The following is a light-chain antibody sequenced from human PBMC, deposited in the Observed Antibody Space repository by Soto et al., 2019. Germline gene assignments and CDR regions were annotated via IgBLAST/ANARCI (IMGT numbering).Light chain of an antibody. CDR3: QQRSHWFT. Sequence: SLTTRGRATVACRASQSVSGFLAWYQQKRGQAPRLLIYDASKRATGIPARFSGSGSGTDFTLTFSSLEPEDSAVYYCQQRSHWFTFGQVTRLAIK. CDR2: DAS. CDR1: QSVSGF. J-gene: IGKJ5*01. V-gene: IGKV3-11*01.